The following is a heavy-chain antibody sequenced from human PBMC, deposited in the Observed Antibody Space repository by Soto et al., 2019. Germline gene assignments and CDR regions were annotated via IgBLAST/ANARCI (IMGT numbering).Heavy chain of an antibody. J-gene: IGHJ2*01. Sequence: PGGSLRLSCAASGFTFSSYEMNWVRQAPGKGLEWVSAISGSGGSTYYADSVKGRFTISRDNSKNTLYLQMNSLRAEDTAVYYCAKDRAYCGGDCYPTVGYWYFDLWGRGTLVTVSS. D-gene: IGHD2-21*02. V-gene: IGHV3-23*01. CDR2: ISGSGGST. CDR1: GFTFSSYE. CDR3: AKDRAYCGGDCYPTVGYWYFDL.